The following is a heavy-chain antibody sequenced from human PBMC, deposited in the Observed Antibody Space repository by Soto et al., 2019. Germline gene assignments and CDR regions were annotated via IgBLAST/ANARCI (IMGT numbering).Heavy chain of an antibody. CDR1: GLTLSDFY. V-gene: IGHV3-11*01. CDR2: ISRDSTDI. CDR3: ARGHHGLEV. J-gene: IGHJ6*02. Sequence: QVQLVESGGDLVKPGGSLRLSCRASGLTLSDFYMSWVRQAPGKGLEWLSYISRDSTDIYYADSVKGRLIISRDNAKNSLYLQMNGLRDDDTAVYYCARGHHGLEVWAQGTTVTVSS.